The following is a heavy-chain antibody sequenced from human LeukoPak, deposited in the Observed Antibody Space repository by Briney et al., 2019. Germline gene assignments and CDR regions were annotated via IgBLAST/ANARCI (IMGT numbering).Heavy chain of an antibody. Sequence: GGSLRLSCAASGFTFSSYSMNWVRQAPGKGLEWVSYISSSSSTIYYADSVKGRFTISRDNAKNSLYLQTNSLRAEDTAVYYCARDREGGYSYGTFDYWGQGTLVTVSS. J-gene: IGHJ4*02. D-gene: IGHD5-18*01. V-gene: IGHV3-48*04. CDR3: ARDREGGYSYGTFDY. CDR2: ISSSSSTI. CDR1: GFTFSSYS.